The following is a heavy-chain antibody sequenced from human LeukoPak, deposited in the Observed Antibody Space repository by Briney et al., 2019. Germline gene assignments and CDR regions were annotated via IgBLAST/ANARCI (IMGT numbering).Heavy chain of an antibody. Sequence: GGSLRLSCAASGFTFSSYAMSWVRPAPGKGLEWVSAISGSGGSTYYADSVKGRFTISRDNSKNTLYLQMNSLRAEDTAVYYSAKDPYSGSYYDYWGQGTLVTVSS. D-gene: IGHD1-26*01. J-gene: IGHJ4*02. CDR2: ISGSGGST. CDR3: AKDPYSGSYYDY. V-gene: IGHV3-23*01. CDR1: GFTFSSYA.